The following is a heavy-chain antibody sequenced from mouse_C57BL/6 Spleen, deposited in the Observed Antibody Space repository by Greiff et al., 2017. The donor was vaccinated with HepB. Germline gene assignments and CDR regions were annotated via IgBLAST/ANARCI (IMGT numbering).Heavy chain of an antibody. CDR2: ISDGGSYT. V-gene: IGHV5-4*03. Sequence: EVKLMESGGGLVKPGGSLKLSCAASGFTFSSYAMSWVRQTPEKRLEWVATISDGGSYTYYPDNVKGRFTISRDNAKNNLYLQMSHLKSEDTAMYYCARGAPMDYWGQGTSVTVSS. CDR3: ARGAPMDY. J-gene: IGHJ4*01. CDR1: GFTFSSYA.